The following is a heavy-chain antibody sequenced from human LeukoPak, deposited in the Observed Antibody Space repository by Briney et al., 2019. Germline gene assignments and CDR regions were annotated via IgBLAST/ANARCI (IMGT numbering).Heavy chain of an antibody. D-gene: IGHD6-13*01. Sequence: KASETLSLTCTVSGGSISSSSYYWGWIRQPPGKGLEWIGSIYYSGDTYYNPSLRSRLTISVDTSKKQFSLKLNSVTAADTAVYYCASLRVMVPNYFDYWGQGTLVTVSS. CDR3: ASLRVMVPNYFDY. CDR1: GGSISSSSYY. V-gene: IGHV4-39*01. CDR2: IYYSGDT. J-gene: IGHJ4*02.